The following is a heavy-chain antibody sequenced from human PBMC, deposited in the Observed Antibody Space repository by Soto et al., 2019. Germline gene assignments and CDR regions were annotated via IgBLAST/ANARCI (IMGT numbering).Heavy chain of an antibody. CDR1: GFSFSSYS. V-gene: IGHV3-48*02. Sequence: EVLMVESGGGLVQPGGSLRLSCAASGFSFSSYSMNWVRQAPGKGLEWISYISSSGTTIYYTDTMKGRFTISTDNAKNSLFLQTSSVRDEDTAVYYCAGSGGYKPDYWGPGTLVCVSS. D-gene: IGHD2-15*01. CDR2: ISSSGTTI. J-gene: IGHJ4*02. CDR3: AGSGGYKPDY.